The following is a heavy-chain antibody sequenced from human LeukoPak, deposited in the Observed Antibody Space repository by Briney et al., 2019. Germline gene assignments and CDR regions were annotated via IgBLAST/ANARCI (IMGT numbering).Heavy chain of an antibody. CDR1: GFTFSSYE. D-gene: IGHD1-26*01. Sequence: GGSLRLSCAASGFTFSSYEMNWVRQAPGKGLEWVSAISGSGGSTYYADSVKGRFTISRDNSKNTLYLQMNSLRAEDTAVYYCAKDPYSGSYCPDYWGQGTLVTVSS. CDR3: AKDPYSGSYCPDY. CDR2: ISGSGGST. V-gene: IGHV3-23*01. J-gene: IGHJ4*02.